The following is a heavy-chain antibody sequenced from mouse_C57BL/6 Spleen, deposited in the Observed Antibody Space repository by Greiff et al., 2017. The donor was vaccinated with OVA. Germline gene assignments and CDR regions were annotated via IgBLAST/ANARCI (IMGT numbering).Heavy chain of an antibody. J-gene: IGHJ1*03. D-gene: IGHD1-1*01. V-gene: IGHV5-17*01. Sequence: EVQGVESGGGLVKPGGSLKLSCAASGFTFSDYGMHWVRQAPEKGLEWVAYISSGSSTIYYADTVKGRFTISRDNAKNTLFLQMTSLRSEDTAMYYCARETYYGSSNWYFDVWGTGTTVTVSS. CDR1: GFTFSDYG. CDR3: ARETYYGSSNWYFDV. CDR2: ISSGSSTI.